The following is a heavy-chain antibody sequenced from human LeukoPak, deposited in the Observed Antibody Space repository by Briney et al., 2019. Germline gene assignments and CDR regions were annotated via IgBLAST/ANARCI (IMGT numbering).Heavy chain of an antibody. CDR2: TYYRSKWSN. J-gene: IGHJ4*02. V-gene: IGHV6-1*01. CDR1: GDSVSSNSAA. Sequence: SQTLSLTCAISGDSVSSNSAAWNWIRQSPSRGLEWLGRTYYRSKWSNDYAVSVKSRITINPDTSRNQFSLQQNSVTPEDTAVYYCARYYYDSRGYYYYYFDYWGQGTLVTVSS. D-gene: IGHD3-22*01. CDR3: ARYYYDSRGYYYYYFDY.